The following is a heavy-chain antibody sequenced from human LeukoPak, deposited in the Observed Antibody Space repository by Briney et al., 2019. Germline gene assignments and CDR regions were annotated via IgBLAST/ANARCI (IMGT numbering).Heavy chain of an antibody. CDR1: GFTFTEYY. D-gene: IGHD2-15*01. V-gene: IGHV3-11*01. J-gene: IGHJ4*02. Sequence: PGGSLRLSCAASGFTFTEYYMSWIRQAPGRGLEWISYITNHGRPIDYADSVKGRFTISRDNAKESLYLQMNSLRAEDTAVYYCARAPVVVSDSGGQETLVPVSS. CDR3: ARAPVVVSDS. CDR2: ITNHGRPI.